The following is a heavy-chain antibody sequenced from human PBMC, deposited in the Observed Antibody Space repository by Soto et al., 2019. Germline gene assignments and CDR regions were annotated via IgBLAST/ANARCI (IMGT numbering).Heavy chain of an antibody. CDR3: ARERCSSTSCYTSTYYYYGMDV. Sequence: SVKVSYKASRCTFSSYAISGVRQAPLQGLEWMGGIIPIFGTANYAQKFQGRVTITADESTSTAYMELSSLRSEETAVYYCARERCSSTSCYTSTYYYYGMDVWGQGTTVTVSS. J-gene: IGHJ6*02. D-gene: IGHD2-2*02. V-gene: IGHV1-69*01. CDR2: IIPIFGTA. CDR1: RCTFSSYA.